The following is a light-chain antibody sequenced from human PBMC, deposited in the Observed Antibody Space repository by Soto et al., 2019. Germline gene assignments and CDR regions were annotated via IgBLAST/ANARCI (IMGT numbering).Light chain of an antibody. CDR1: QDISNS. V-gene: IGKV1-27*01. Sequence: DIPMTQSPSSLSASVVDRVTITCRASQDISNSLAWYQQKPGKVPKVLIYAASILQSGVPARFSGSGSGTDFTLTINSLQPEDGATYYCQKYNSAPRTFGGGTKVVI. CDR3: QKYNSAPRT. CDR2: AAS. J-gene: IGKJ4*01.